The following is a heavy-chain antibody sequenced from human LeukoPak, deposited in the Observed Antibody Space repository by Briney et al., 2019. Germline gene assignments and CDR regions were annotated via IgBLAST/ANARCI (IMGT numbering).Heavy chain of an antibody. CDR1: GDTVSTYSAA. CDR3: VRVEYSSSYYFDS. CDR2: TYNRSKWFN. V-gene: IGHV6-1*01. Sequence: SQTLSLTCAISGDTVSTYSAAWLWIRQSTSRGFVWLGRTYNRSKWFNHDALSVKSRITINPDTSKNQFSPQLNSVTPEDTAVYYCVRVEYSSSYYFDSWGQGTQAAVSS. D-gene: IGHD6-6*01. J-gene: IGHJ4*02.